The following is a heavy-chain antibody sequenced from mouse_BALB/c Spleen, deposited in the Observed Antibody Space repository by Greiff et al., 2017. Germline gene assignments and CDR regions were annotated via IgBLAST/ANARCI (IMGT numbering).Heavy chain of an antibody. CDR3: TLTTATENFDY. J-gene: IGHJ2*01. Sequence: EVQGVESGGGLVQPGGSMKLSCVASGFTFSNYWMNWVRQSPEKGLEWVAEIRLKSNNYATHYAESVKGRFTISRDDSKSSVYLQMNNLRAEDTGIYYCTLTTATENFDYWGQGTTLTVSS. CDR2: IRLKSNNYAT. CDR1: GFTFSNYW. D-gene: IGHD1-2*01. V-gene: IGHV6-6*02.